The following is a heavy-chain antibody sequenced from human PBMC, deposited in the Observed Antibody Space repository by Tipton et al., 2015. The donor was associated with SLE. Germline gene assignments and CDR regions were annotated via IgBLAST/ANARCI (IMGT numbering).Heavy chain of an antibody. J-gene: IGHJ4*02. CDR2: ISGSGSST. V-gene: IGHV3-23*01. CDR1: GFTFSSYA. CDR3: AKIRPEYFYDSSGYSDY. Sequence: SLRLSCAASGFTFSSYAMSWVRQAPGKGLEWVSSISGSGSSTYYAGSVKGRFTISRDNSKNTLYLQMNSLRAEDTAVYYCAKIRPEYFYDSSGYSDYWGQGTLVTVSS. D-gene: IGHD3-22*01.